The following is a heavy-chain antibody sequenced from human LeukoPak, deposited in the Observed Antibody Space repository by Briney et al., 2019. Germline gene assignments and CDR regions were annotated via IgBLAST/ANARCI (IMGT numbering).Heavy chain of an antibody. D-gene: IGHD6-13*01. CDR3: ARGPYSSSSIDDAFDI. Sequence: GGPLTLSCAPSGFTVSRNYMSWVRQAPGKGLEWVSVIYSGGSTYYADSVKGRFTISRDNSKNTLYLQMNSLRAEDTAVYYCARGPYSSSSIDDAFDIWGQGTMVTVSS. V-gene: IGHV3-53*01. CDR2: IYSGGST. J-gene: IGHJ3*02. CDR1: GFTVSRNY.